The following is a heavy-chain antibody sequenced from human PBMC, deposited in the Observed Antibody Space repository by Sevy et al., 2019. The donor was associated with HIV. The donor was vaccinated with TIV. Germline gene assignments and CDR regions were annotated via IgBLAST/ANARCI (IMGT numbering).Heavy chain of an antibody. D-gene: IGHD6-13*01. V-gene: IGHV6-1*01. Sequence: QSQTLSLTCAISGDSVSSNSAAWNWIRQSPSRGLEWLGRTYYRSKWYNDYAVSVKSRITINPDTSKNQCSLQLNSVTPEDTAVYYCARGGAAAGTSLNFDYWGQGTLVTVSS. CDR3: ARGGAAAGTSLNFDY. CDR1: GDSVSSNSAA. J-gene: IGHJ4*02. CDR2: TYYRSKWYN.